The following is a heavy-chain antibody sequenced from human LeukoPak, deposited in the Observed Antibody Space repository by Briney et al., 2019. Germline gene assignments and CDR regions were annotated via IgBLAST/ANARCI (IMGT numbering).Heavy chain of an antibody. CDR3: ARVWYYYDSSGYYNLRGAFDY. CDR2: IKQDGSEK. Sequence: PGGSLRLSCAASGFTFSSYWMSWVRQAPGKGLEWVANIKQDGSEKYYVDSVKGRFTISRDNAKNSLYLQMNSLRAEDTAVYYCARVWYYYDSSGYYNLRGAFDYWGQGTLVTVSS. J-gene: IGHJ4*02. V-gene: IGHV3-7*01. D-gene: IGHD3-22*01. CDR1: GFTFSSYW.